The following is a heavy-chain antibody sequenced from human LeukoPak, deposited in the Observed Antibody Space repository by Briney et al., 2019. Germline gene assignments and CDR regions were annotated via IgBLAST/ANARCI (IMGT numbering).Heavy chain of an antibody. CDR2: IYYSGST. CDR1: GGSISSSSYY. Sequence: SETLSLTCTVSGGSISSSSYYWGWIRQPPGKGLEWIGSIYYSGSTYYNPSLKSRVTISVDTSKNQFSLKLSSVTAADTAVYYCARPVAGHSDYWGQGTLVTVSS. CDR3: ARPVAGHSDY. J-gene: IGHJ4*02. V-gene: IGHV4-39*07. D-gene: IGHD6-19*01.